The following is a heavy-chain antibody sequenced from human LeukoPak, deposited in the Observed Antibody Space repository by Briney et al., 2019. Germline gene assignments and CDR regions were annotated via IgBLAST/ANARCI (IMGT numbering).Heavy chain of an antibody. CDR2: ISSSGSTI. CDR1: GFTFSSYE. CDR3: ARDRIVVVVAATEIYYYYGMDV. Sequence: PGGSLRLSCAASGFTFSSYEMNWVRQARGEGLEWVSYISSSGSTIYSADSVKGRFTISRDNAKNSLYLQMNSLRAEDTAVYYCARDRIVVVVAATEIYYYYGMDVWGQGTTVTVSS. J-gene: IGHJ6*02. D-gene: IGHD2-15*01. V-gene: IGHV3-48*03.